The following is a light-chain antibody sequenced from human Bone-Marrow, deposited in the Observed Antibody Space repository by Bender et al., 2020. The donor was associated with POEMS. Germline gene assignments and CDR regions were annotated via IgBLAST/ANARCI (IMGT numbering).Light chain of an antibody. CDR1: SRGFGNYNL. CDR3: CSYAGYSTV. J-gene: IGLJ1*01. CDR2: RGT. V-gene: IGLV2-23*03. Sequence: QSALTQSASVSGSPGQSITISCNGTSRGFGNYNLVSWYQQYPGKAPKLMIYRGTKRPSGVSNRFSGSKSGYTASLTISGLQAEDEADYYCCSYAGYSTVFGTGTKVTVL.